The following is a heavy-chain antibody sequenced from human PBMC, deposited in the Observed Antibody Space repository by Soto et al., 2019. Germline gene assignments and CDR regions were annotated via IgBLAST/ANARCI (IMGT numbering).Heavy chain of an antibody. CDR1: GFTFSSYA. Sequence: QVQLVESGGGVVQPGRSLRLSCAASGFTFSSYAMHWVRQAPGKGLAWVAVISYDGSNKYYADSLKGRFTIYRDNSKNTLYLQMNSLRAEDTAVYYCARDPDYDFWGHFDYWGQGTLVTVSS. D-gene: IGHD3-3*01. CDR2: ISYDGSNK. J-gene: IGHJ4*02. V-gene: IGHV3-30-3*01. CDR3: ARDPDYDFWGHFDY.